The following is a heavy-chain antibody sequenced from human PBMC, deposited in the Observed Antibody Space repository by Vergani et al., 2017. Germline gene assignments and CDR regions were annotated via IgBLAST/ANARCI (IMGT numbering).Heavy chain of an antibody. D-gene: IGHD4-17*01. J-gene: IGHJ5*02. Sequence: QVQLLHSGAEVKKPGSSVRVSCKASGGTFSSYAISWMRQAPGQGLEWMGRVIPNFISVRYEKRFQGRVTIIADESASTSYMELRNLTSDDTAVYYCATDRAYGDYQSGFDPCGQGTLVTVSS. CDR2: VIPNFISV. V-gene: IGHV1-69*13. CDR1: GGTFSSYA. CDR3: ATDRAYGDYQSGFDP.